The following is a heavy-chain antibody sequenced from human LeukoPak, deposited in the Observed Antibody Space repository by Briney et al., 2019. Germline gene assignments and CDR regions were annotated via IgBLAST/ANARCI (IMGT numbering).Heavy chain of an antibody. D-gene: IGHD2-2*01. CDR1: GYTFTSYY. J-gene: IGHJ5*02. CDR2: INPSGGST. V-gene: IGHV1-46*01. CDR3: ARDHCSSTSCYRTFDP. Sequence: GASVKVSCKASGYTFTSYYIHWVRQAPGQGLEWMGIINPSGGSTSYAQKFQGRVTMTRDTSTSTVYMELSSLRSEDTAVYYCARDHCSSTSCYRTFDPWGQGTLVTVSS.